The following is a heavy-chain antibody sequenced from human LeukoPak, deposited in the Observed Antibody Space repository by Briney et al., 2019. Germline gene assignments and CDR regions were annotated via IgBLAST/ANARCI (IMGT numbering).Heavy chain of an antibody. V-gene: IGHV4-34*01. Sequence: SETLSLTCAVYGGSFSGYCWSWIRQPPGKGLEWIGEINHSGSTNYNPSLKSRVTISVDTSKNQFSLKLSSVTAADTAVYYCAGDGYKTNWYFDLWGRGTLVTVSS. CDR1: GGSFSGYC. CDR2: INHSGST. D-gene: IGHD5-24*01. J-gene: IGHJ2*01. CDR3: AGDGYKTNWYFDL.